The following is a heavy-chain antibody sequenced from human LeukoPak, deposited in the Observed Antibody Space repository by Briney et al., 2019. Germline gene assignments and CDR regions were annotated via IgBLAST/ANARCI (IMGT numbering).Heavy chain of an antibody. CDR1: GGSISNYY. CDR2: IYYSGST. J-gene: IGHJ4*02. CDR3: ARGWGYFDY. V-gene: IGHV4-59*01. Sequence: SETLSLTCTVSGGSISNYYWSWIRQPPGKGLEWIGYIYYSGSTNYNPSLKSRVTISVDTSKSQFSLNLSSMTAADTAVYYCARGWGYFDYWGQGTLVTVSP. D-gene: IGHD3-16*01.